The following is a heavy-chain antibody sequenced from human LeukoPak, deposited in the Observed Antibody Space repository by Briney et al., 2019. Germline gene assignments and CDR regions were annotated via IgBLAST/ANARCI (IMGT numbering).Heavy chain of an antibody. J-gene: IGHJ6*03. Sequence: GGSLRLSCAASGFTFSNFGMHWVRQAPGKGLEWVAFIRYDGSNKYYADYVKGRFTISRDNSKNTLYLQMNSLRGEDTAVYYCAKDGDTMSGTYYYDMDVWGKGTTVTIS. CDR3: AKDGDTMSGTYYYDMDV. CDR2: IRYDGSNK. CDR1: GFTFSNFG. V-gene: IGHV3-30*02. D-gene: IGHD1-26*01.